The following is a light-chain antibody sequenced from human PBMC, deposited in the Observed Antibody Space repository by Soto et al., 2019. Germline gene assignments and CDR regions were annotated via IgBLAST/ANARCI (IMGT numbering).Light chain of an antibody. Sequence: DIQMTQSPSTLSASVGDRVTITCRASQSISDWLAWYQQIPGRAPKLLIYDASTLQSGLPSRFSGSGSGTEFILTISSLQPDDSATYYCQEYKSATFGQGTKLQIK. V-gene: IGKV1-5*01. CDR3: QEYKSAT. CDR2: DAS. J-gene: IGKJ2*01. CDR1: QSISDW.